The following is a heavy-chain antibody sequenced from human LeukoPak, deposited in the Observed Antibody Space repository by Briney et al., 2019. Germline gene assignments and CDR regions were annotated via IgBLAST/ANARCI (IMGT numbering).Heavy chain of an antibody. V-gene: IGHV3-7*01. J-gene: IGHJ4*02. Sequence: GGSLRLSCAASGFTFSSYWMSWVRQAPGKGLEWVANIKQDGSEKYYVDSVKGRFTISRDNAKNSLYLQMNSPRAEDTAVYYCARDTTYYDRGYWGQGTLVTVSS. CDR1: GFTFSSYW. D-gene: IGHD3-22*01. CDR3: ARDTTYYDRGY. CDR2: IKQDGSEK.